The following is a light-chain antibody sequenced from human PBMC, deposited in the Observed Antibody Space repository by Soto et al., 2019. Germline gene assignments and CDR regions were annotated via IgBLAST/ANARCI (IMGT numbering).Light chain of an antibody. V-gene: IGKV3-11*01. CDR2: DAS. CDR3: QERSNWPYT. J-gene: IGKJ2*01. CDR1: QSVSSY. Sequence: EIVLTQSPATLSLSPGERATLSCRASQSVSSYLAWYQQKPGQAPRLLIYDASNKATGIRARFSGSGSGKDFTITISSVEPEEFAVYYCQERSNWPYTFGQGTKLEIK.